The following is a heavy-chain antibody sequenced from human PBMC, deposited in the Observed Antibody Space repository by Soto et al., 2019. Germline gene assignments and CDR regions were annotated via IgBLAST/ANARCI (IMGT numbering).Heavy chain of an antibody. Sequence: QVQLVGSGGGVVQPGRSLRLSCAASGFTFSTYGKHWVRQAPGKGLEWVAIISYDGSDKYYADSVKGRFTISRDNSKNTLYLQMISLRAEDTAVYSCAKDPSSGFTGTYFDYWGQGTLVTVSS. D-gene: IGHD6-19*01. CDR1: GFTFSTYG. V-gene: IGHV3-30*18. CDR2: ISYDGSDK. J-gene: IGHJ4*02. CDR3: AKDPSSGFTGTYFDY.